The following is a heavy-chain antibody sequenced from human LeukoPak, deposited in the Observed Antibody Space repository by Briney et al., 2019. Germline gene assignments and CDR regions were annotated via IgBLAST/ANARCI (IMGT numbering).Heavy chain of an antibody. V-gene: IGHV4-59*01. CDR1: GGSISSYY. Sequence: SETLSLTCTVSGGSISSYYWSWIRQPPGKGLEWIGYIYYSGSTNYNPSLKSRVTISVDTSKNQFSLKLSPVTAADTAVYYCARVRREEQLWPPRYYYYGMDVWGKGTTVTVSS. CDR2: IYYSGST. D-gene: IGHD5-18*01. J-gene: IGHJ6*04. CDR3: ARVRREEQLWPPRYYYYGMDV.